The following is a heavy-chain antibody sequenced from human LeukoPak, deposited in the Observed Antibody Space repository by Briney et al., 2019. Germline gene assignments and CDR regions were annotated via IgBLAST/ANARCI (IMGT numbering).Heavy chain of an antibody. CDR3: AREGGYSGYDLLWYNWFDP. CDR2: ISAYNGNT. J-gene: IGHJ5*02. Sequence: ASVKVSCKASGYTFTSYTISWVRQAPGQGLEWMGWISAYNGNTNYAQKLRGRVTMTTDTSTSTAYMELRSLRSDDTAVYYCAREGGYSGYDLLWYNWFDPWGQGTLVTVSS. D-gene: IGHD5-12*01. CDR1: GYTFTSYT. V-gene: IGHV1-18*01.